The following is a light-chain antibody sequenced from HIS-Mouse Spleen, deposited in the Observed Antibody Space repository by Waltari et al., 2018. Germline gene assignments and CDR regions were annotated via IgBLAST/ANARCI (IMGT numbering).Light chain of an antibody. CDR2: EVS. CDR1: SSDVGSYNR. J-gene: IGLJ2*01. V-gene: IGLV2-18*01. Sequence: QSALTQPPSVSGSPGQSVTISCTGNSSDVGSYNRVSWYQQPPGPAPKLMIYEVSNRPSGVPDRFSGSKSGNTASLTISGLQAEDEADYYCSLYTSSSTVVFGGGTKLTVL. CDR3: SLYTSSSTVV.